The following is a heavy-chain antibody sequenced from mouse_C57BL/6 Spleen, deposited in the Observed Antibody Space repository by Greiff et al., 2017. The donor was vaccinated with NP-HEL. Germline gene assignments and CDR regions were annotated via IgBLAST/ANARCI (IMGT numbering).Heavy chain of an antibody. CDR1: GYTFTSYW. CDR2: INPSNGGT. Sequence: QVQLQQPGTELVKPGASVKLSCKASGYTFTSYWMHWVKQRPGQGLEWIGNINPSNGGTNYNEKFKSKAKLTVDKSSSTAYMQLSSLTSEDSEVYYCARERGYGNYVNYAMDYWGQGTSVTVAS. D-gene: IGHD2-1*01. V-gene: IGHV1-53*01. J-gene: IGHJ4*01. CDR3: ARERGYGNYVNYAMDY.